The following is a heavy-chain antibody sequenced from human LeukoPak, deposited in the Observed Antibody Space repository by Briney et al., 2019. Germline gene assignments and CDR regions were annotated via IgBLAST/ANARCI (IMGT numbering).Heavy chain of an antibody. CDR3: AKGAASRGYTYVAN. D-gene: IGHD5-18*01. J-gene: IGHJ4*02. CDR1: AFTFRPYA. CDR2: VSGSGGST. V-gene: IGHV3-23*01. Sequence: PGGSLRLSCAASAFTFRPYAMIWVRQAPGKGLEWVSTVSGSGGSTYYADSVMGRFTISRDNSNNTLYLEMNSLRAEDTAVYYCAKGAASRGYTYVANWGQGTLVTVSS.